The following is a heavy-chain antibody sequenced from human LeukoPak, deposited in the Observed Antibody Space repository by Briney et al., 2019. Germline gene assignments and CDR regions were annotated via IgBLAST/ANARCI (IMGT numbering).Heavy chain of an antibody. J-gene: IGHJ4*02. V-gene: IGHV3-11*01. D-gene: IGHD5-24*01. CDR1: GFTFSDYY. CDR2: ISSSGTTI. Sequence: GGSLRPSCAASGFTFSDYYMSWIRQAPGKGLEWVSSISSSGTTIYYADSVKGRFTISRDNAKNSLYLQMNSLRAEDTAVYYCARGRSPDGYKYYFDYWGQGTLVTVSS. CDR3: ARGRSPDGYKYYFDY.